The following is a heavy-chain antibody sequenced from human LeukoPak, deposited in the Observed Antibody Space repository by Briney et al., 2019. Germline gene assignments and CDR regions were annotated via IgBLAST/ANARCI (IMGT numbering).Heavy chain of an antibody. CDR2: INHGGST. V-gene: IGHV4-34*01. Sequence: GSLRLSCAASGFTVSSNYMSWVRQAPGKGLEWIGEINHGGSTNYNPSLKSRLTISVDTSKNQFSLKLSSVTAAGTAVYYCAREGVYYDILAAYYRPYYFDFWGQGTLVTVYS. J-gene: IGHJ4*02. CDR1: GFTVSSNY. CDR3: AREGVYYDILAAYYRPYYFDF. D-gene: IGHD3-9*01.